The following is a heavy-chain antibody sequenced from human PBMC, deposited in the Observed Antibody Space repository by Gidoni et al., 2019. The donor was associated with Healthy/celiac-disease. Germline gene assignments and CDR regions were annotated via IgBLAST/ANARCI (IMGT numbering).Heavy chain of an antibody. CDR1: GFTFDDYA. CDR3: AKTGYSYGLDY. Sequence: EVQLVESGGGLVQPGRSLRLSCAAPGFTFDDYAMDWVRQAPGKGLEWVSGISWNSGSIGYADSVKGRFTISRDNAKNSLYLQMNSLRAEDTALYYCAKTGYSYGLDYWGQGTLVTVSS. CDR2: ISWNSGSI. D-gene: IGHD5-18*01. V-gene: IGHV3-9*01. J-gene: IGHJ4*02.